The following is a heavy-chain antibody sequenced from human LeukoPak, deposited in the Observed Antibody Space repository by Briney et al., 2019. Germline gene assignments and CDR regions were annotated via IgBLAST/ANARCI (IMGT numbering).Heavy chain of an antibody. D-gene: IGHD2-2*01. CDR1: GFTFSSYT. CDR3: AKGPLRGTAAAIDY. J-gene: IGHJ4*02. V-gene: IGHV3-30*04. Sequence: GGSLRLSCAASGFTFSSYTMHWVRQAPGKGLEWVAVISYDGSNKYYADSVKGRFTISRDISTDTLWLQMDSLRTEDTAVYYCAKGPLRGTAAAIDYWGQGTLVTVSS. CDR2: ISYDGSNK.